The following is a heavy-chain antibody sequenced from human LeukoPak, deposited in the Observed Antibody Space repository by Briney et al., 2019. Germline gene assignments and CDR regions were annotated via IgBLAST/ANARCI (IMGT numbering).Heavy chain of an antibody. Sequence: SETLSLTCAVYGGSFSGYYWSWIRQPPGKGLEWIGEINHSGSTNYNPSLKSRVTISVDTSKNQFSLKLSSVTAADTAVYYCARAGSSGWYSSWFDPWGQGTLVTVSS. CDR1: GGSFSGYY. CDR2: INHSGST. V-gene: IGHV4-34*01. CDR3: ARAGSSGWYSSWFDP. D-gene: IGHD6-19*01. J-gene: IGHJ5*02.